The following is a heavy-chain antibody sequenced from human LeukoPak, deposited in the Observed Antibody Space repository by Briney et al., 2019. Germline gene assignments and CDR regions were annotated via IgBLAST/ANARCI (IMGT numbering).Heavy chain of an antibody. Sequence: ASVKVSCKASGYTFTSYAMHWVRQAPGQRLEWMGRIIPILGIANYAQKFQGRVTIIADKSTSTAYMELSSLRSEDTAVYYCARDPPTYYYDSSGYKGAFDIWGQGTMVTVSS. CDR3: ARDPPTYYYDSSGYKGAFDI. CDR1: GYTFTSYA. V-gene: IGHV1-69*04. D-gene: IGHD3-22*01. CDR2: IIPILGIA. J-gene: IGHJ3*02.